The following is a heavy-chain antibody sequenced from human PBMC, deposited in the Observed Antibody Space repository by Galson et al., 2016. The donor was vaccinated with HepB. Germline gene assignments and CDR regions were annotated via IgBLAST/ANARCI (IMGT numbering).Heavy chain of an antibody. CDR1: GFSFSTAW. CDR3: TVCGLTGDLDY. Sequence: FLRLSCAASGFSFSTAWMTWVRQAPGKGLEWIGRSKSKTDGGAIDYAAPVRGRFTISRDDSRDTLFLQMNSLKFEDTAVYYCTVCGLTGDLDYWGRGTRVAVSS. CDR2: SKSKTDGGAI. J-gene: IGHJ4*03. D-gene: IGHD3-9*01. V-gene: IGHV3-15*01.